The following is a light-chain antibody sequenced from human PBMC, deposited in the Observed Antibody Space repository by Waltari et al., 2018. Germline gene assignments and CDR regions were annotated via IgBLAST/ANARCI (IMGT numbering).Light chain of an antibody. V-gene: IGKV3-11*01. CDR1: QSVDNS. CDR3: QQRGSWPYT. J-gene: IGKJ2*01. CDR2: EAV. Sequence: IVLTQSPASLSLSPGERATLSCRASQSVDNSLAWYQQKPGQAPRLFIYEAVKRPADVPARFSGSGSGTDFTLIISSLEPEDFAVYYCQQRGSWPYTFGQGTTVEIK.